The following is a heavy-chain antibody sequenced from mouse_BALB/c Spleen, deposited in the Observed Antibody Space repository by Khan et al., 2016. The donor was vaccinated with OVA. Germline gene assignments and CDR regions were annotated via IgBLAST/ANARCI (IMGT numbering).Heavy chain of an antibody. CDR2: ISYSGNT. Sequence: EVELVESGPGLVKPSQSLSLTCTVTGYSITTDYAWNWIRQFPGNKLEWMGYISYSGNTKYNPSLKSRISITRDTSKNQFFLQLKSVTTEDTARYYCARVYGGGLDYWGQGTTLTVSS. D-gene: IGHD1-1*01. J-gene: IGHJ2*01. V-gene: IGHV3-2*02. CDR3: ARVYGGGLDY. CDR1: GYSITTDYA.